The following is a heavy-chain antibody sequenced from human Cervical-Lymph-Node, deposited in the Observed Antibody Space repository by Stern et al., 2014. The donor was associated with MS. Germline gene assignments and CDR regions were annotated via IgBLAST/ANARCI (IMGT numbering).Heavy chain of an antibody. V-gene: IGHV4-30-4*01. J-gene: IGHJ5*02. CDR1: GGSISSGDYY. CDR2: IYSSGST. CDR3: ASANCSSTSCPNWFDP. D-gene: IGHD2-2*01. Sequence: VQLVESGPGLVKPSQTLSLTCTVSGGSISSGDYYWSWIRQPPGKGLEWIGYIYSSGSTYYNPSLKSRVTISVDTSKNQFSLKLSSVTAADTAVYYCASANCSSTSCPNWFDPWGQGTLVTVSS.